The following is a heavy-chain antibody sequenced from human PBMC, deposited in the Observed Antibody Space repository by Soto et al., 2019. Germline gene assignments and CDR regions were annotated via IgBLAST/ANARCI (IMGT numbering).Heavy chain of an antibody. Sequence: LSLTCTVSGGSISSYYWSWIRQPAGKGLEWIGRIYTSGSTNYNPSLKSRVTMSVDTSKNQFSLKLSSVTAADTAVYYCARDQGFPTFYYGMDVWGQGTTVTVSS. V-gene: IGHV4-4*07. J-gene: IGHJ6*02. CDR1: GGSISSYY. CDR3: ARDQGFPTFYYGMDV. CDR2: IYTSGST.